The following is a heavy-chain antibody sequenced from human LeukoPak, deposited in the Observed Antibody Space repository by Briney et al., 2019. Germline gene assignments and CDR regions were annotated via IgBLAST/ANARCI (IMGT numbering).Heavy chain of an antibody. CDR3: AKATITLAGPGWYFDL. V-gene: IGHV3-23*01. CDR2: ISSSGGST. J-gene: IGHJ2*01. D-gene: IGHD6-19*01. CDR1: RFTSSSYA. Sequence: GGSLRLSCAAFRFTSSSYAMNWVRQAPGKGLEWVSAISSSGGSTYYADSVKGRFTISRDNSKNTLYLQMNSLRAEDTAVYYCAKATITLAGPGWYFDLWGRGTLVTVSS.